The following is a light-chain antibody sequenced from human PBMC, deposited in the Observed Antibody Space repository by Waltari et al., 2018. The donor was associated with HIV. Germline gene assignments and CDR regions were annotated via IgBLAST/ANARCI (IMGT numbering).Light chain of an antibody. V-gene: IGKV1-39*01. CDR2: AAS. J-gene: IGKJ1*01. CDR3: QQSYRTPPT. CDR1: QSIATN. Sequence: DIQMTQSPSSLSASVGDRVTITCRASQSIATNLNWYQQKPGKVPKVLIYAASSLQSGVPSRFSGSASGTDFTLTINDLQAEDFATYFCQQSYRTPPTFGQGTKVEMK.